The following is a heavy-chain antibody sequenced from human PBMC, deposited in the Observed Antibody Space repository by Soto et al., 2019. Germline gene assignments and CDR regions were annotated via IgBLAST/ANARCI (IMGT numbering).Heavy chain of an antibody. V-gene: IGHV3-23*01. CDR2: ITDSGVST. J-gene: IGHJ4*02. D-gene: IGHD3-10*01. Sequence: GGSLRLSCAASGFTFSNSALRWVRQAPGKGLEWVSSITDSGVSTYYTDSVKGRFTISRDNSRNTLYVQMNSLRADDTAVYYCVAGQYFDYWGQGTLVTVSS. CDR1: GFTFSNSA. CDR3: VAGQYFDY.